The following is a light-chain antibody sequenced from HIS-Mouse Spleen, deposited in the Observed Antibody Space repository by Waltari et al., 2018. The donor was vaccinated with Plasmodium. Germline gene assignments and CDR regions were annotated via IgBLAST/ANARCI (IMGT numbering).Light chain of an antibody. CDR2: EGS. V-gene: IGLV2-23*03. Sequence: QSALTQPASVSGSPGQSITISCTGTSSDVGSYNLVSWYQQHPGKAPKLMIYEGSKRPAVVSNRFSGSKSGKPASLTISGLQAEDEADYYCCSYAGSSTFVVFGGGTKLTVL. CDR1: SSDVGSYNL. J-gene: IGLJ2*01. CDR3: CSYAGSSTFVV.